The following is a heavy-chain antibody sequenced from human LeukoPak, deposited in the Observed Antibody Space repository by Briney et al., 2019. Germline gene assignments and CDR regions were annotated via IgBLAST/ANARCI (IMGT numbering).Heavy chain of an antibody. V-gene: IGHV3-53*01. J-gene: IGHJ4*02. Sequence: GGSLRLSCAASGFTVSSNYMSWVRQAPGKGLEWASVIYSGGSTYYADSVKGRFTISRDNSKNTLYLQMNSLRAEDTAVYYCAQDRAWIEFYFWGQGTLVTVSS. CDR2: IYSGGST. D-gene: IGHD5-12*01. CDR1: GFTVSSNY. CDR3: AQDRAWIEFYF.